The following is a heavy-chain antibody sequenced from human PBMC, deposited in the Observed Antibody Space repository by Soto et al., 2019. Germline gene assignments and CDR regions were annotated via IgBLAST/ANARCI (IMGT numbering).Heavy chain of an antibody. CDR1: GYTFSDYG. J-gene: IGHJ4*02. Sequence: QVQLVQSGAEVQKPGASVRVSCKPSGYTFSDYGISWVRQAPGQGLEWMGWVNIYRCTTNYAQKFQGRVTMTTDTATTTAYLDLTSLTSDDTAVYYCARERGGYSCGDSWGQGPRVNVSS. V-gene: IGHV1-18*01. CDR2: VNIYRCTT. D-gene: IGHD5-18*01. CDR3: ARERGGYSCGDS.